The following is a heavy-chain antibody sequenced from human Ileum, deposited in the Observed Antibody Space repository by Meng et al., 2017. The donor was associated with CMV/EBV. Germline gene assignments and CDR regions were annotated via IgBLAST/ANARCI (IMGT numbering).Heavy chain of an antibody. V-gene: IGHV2-5*02. D-gene: IGHD1-26*01. Sequence: LKELCPKLVKPQQCLTLTCTFSACSPIHKGEGVGWIRQPTGKALEWLALIYRGDDKRYSPSLNSRLSIAKDTSKNEVVLTMTNMGPVDTGTYYCAHFVGGYYPSRPDYWGQGTLVTSPQ. J-gene: IGHJ4*02. CDR3: AHFVGGYYPSRPDY. CDR1: ACSPIHKGEG. CDR2: IYRGDDK.